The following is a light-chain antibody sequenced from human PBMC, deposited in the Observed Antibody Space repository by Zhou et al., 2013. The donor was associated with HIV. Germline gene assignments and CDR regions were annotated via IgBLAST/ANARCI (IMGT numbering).Light chain of an antibody. J-gene: IGKJ3*01. CDR3: QHYYSYPFT. CDR2: GAS. CDR1: QTINNY. Sequence: IQMTQSPSALSASVGDRVTITCRTNQTINNYLAWYQQKPGKAPNLLIYGASTLQSGVPSRFSGSASGTDFTLTISCLQSEDFATYYCQHYYSYPFTFGPGTKWISN. V-gene: IGKV1-8*01.